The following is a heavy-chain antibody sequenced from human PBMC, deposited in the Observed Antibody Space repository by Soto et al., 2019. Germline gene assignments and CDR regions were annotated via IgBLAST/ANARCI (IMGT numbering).Heavy chain of an antibody. CDR1: GGSISSGGYH. J-gene: IGHJ4*02. D-gene: IGHD3-16*02. CDR3: ARALGYHFDY. Sequence: QVQLQESGPGLVKPSQTLSLTCTVSGGSISSGGYHWSWIRQYPGKGLEWIGYIYYSGTTYYNPSLKSRVTMSVDTSKNQFSLKLSSMTAADTAVYYCARALGYHFDYWGQGTLVTVSS. CDR2: IYYSGTT. V-gene: IGHV4-31*03.